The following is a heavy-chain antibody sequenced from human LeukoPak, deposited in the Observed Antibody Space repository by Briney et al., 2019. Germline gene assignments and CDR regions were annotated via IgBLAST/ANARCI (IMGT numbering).Heavy chain of an antibody. CDR2: IYYSGRT. CDR3: ASLYYYGSGSYYTSFDY. Sequence: SETLSLTCTVSGGSISSYYWSWIRQPPGKGLEWIGYIYYSGRTNYNPSLKSRVTISVDTSKNQFSLKLSSVTAADTAVYYCASLYYYGSGSYYTSFDYWGQGTLVTVSS. J-gene: IGHJ4*02. V-gene: IGHV4-59*01. D-gene: IGHD3-10*01. CDR1: GGSISSYY.